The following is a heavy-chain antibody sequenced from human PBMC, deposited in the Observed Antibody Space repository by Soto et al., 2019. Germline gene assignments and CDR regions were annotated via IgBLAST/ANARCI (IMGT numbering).Heavy chain of an antibody. CDR1: GYTFTSYG. Sequence: WASVKVSCKASGYTFTSYGISWVRQAPGQGLEWMGWISAYNGNTNYAQKLQGRVTMTTDTSTSTAYMELRSLRSDDTAVYYCARDQTHGSGSYYNLRYWFDPWGQGTLVTVSS. CDR3: ARDQTHGSGSYYNLRYWFDP. V-gene: IGHV1-18*04. D-gene: IGHD3-10*01. CDR2: ISAYNGNT. J-gene: IGHJ5*02.